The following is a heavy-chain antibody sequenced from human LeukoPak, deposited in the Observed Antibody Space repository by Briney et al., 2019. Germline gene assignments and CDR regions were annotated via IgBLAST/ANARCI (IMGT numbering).Heavy chain of an antibody. CDR1: GYSISSGYY. CDR3: ARVRSHSSSWYGNHYFDY. CDR2: IYHSGST. Sequence: SETLSLTCAVSGYSISSGYYWGWLRQPPGEGLGWIGIIYHSGSTYYNPSLKSRVTISVDTSKNQFSLKLSSVTAADTAVYYCARVRSHSSSWYGNHYFDYWGQGTRVTVSS. V-gene: IGHV4-38-2*01. J-gene: IGHJ4*02. D-gene: IGHD6-13*01.